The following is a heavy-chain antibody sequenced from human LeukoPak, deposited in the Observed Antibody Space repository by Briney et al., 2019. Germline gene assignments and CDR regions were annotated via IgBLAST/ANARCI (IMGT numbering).Heavy chain of an antibody. CDR3: ARARAGYPPYYYYYYGMDV. CDR2: IYHSGST. V-gene: IGHV4-30-2*01. Sequence: PSQTLSLTCAVSGGSISSGGYSWGWIRQPPGKGLEWIGYIYHSGSTYYNPSLKSRVTISVDRSKNQFSLKLSSVTAADTAVYYCARARAGYPPYYYYYYGMDVWGQGTTVTVSS. D-gene: IGHD2-15*01. CDR1: GGSISSGGYS. J-gene: IGHJ6*02.